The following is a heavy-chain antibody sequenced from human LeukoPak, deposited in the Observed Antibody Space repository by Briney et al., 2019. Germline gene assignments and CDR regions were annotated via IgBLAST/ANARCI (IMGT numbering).Heavy chain of an antibody. V-gene: IGHV3-48*03. Sequence: GSLRPSCAASGFTFSTYEMTWVRQSPGKGLEWVSYISSSGSTIYYADSVKGRFTISRDNARNSLYLQMNSLRAEDTAVYYCARDNYDSSGPYYFDYWGQGTLVTVSS. D-gene: IGHD3-22*01. J-gene: IGHJ4*02. CDR3: ARDNYDSSGPYYFDY. CDR1: GFTFSTYE. CDR2: ISSSGSTI.